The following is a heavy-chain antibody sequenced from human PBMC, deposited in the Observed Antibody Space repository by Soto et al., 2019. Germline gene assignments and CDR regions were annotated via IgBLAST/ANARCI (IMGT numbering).Heavy chain of an antibody. J-gene: IGHJ3*02. V-gene: IGHV4-34*01. CDR1: GGSFRGYY. CDR3: ARETVDYAFDI. CDR2: INHSGST. Sequence: ASETLSLTCAVYGGSFRGYYWSWIRQPPGKGLEWIGEINHSGSTNYNPSLKSRVTISVDTSKNQFSLKLSSVTAADTAVYYCARETVDYAFDIWGQGTMVTVSS. D-gene: IGHD2-21*01.